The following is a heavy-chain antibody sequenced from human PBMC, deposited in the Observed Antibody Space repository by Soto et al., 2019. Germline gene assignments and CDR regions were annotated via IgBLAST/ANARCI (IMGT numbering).Heavy chain of an antibody. CDR3: ARDNDSSGYSVTIGAFDI. D-gene: IGHD3-22*01. CDR1: GFTFSSYA. Sequence: QVQLVESGGGVVQPGRSLRLSCAASGFTFSSYAMHWVRQAPGKGLEWVAVISYDGSNKYYADSVKGRFTISRDNSKNTXXLQMNSLRAEDTAVYYCARDNDSSGYSVTIGAFDIWGQGTMVTVSS. CDR2: ISYDGSNK. J-gene: IGHJ3*02. V-gene: IGHV3-30-3*01.